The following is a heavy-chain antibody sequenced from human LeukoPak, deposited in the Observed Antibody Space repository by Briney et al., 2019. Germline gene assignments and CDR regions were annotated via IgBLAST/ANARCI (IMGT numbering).Heavy chain of an antibody. J-gene: IGHJ4*02. CDR1: GFTFSNFG. Sequence: GGSLRLSCAASGFTFSNFGMHWVRQAPGKGLQWVAFIRYDGTNKYYADSVKGRFSISRDNSKNTLSLQMISLRAEDTAIYYCAKDYSSSWYYFDYWGQGTLVTVSS. CDR2: IRYDGTNK. D-gene: IGHD6-13*01. V-gene: IGHV3-30*02. CDR3: AKDYSSSWYYFDY.